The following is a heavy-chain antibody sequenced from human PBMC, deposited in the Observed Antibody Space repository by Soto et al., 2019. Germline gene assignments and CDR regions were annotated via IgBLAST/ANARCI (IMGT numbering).Heavy chain of an antibody. CDR2: ITADGSTK. CDR3: TRVINGRSGLFDY. J-gene: IGHJ4*02. V-gene: IGHV3-30*03. D-gene: IGHD2-8*01. CDR1: GFPFSSYG. Sequence: GGSWRLSCAASGFPFSSYGMHWVRQAPGKGLVWVAVITADGSTKAYADSVKGRFTTSRDNARNTLFLQMDTLRAEDTALYYCTRVINGRSGLFDYWGQGTLVTVSS.